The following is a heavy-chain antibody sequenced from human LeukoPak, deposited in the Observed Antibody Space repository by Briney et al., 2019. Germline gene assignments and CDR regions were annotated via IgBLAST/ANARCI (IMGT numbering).Heavy chain of an antibody. J-gene: IGHJ6*02. CDR3: ARGYGYSYGPYYYYAMDI. D-gene: IGHD5-18*01. Sequence: GGSLRLSCAASGFTFSSYAMSWVRQAPGKGLEWVAVIYSGGNTYYADSVKGRLTISRDDSRNTLYLQVNSPRAEDTAVYYCARGYGYSYGPYYYYAMDIWGQGTTVTVSS. CDR2: IYSGGNT. CDR1: GFTFSSYA. V-gene: IGHV3-53*01.